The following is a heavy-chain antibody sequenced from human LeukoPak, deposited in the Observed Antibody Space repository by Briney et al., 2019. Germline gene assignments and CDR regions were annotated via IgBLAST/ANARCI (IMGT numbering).Heavy chain of an antibody. V-gene: IGHV3-7*01. CDR2: IKQDGSEK. CDR3: ARDSLITMIVVVPAFDI. J-gene: IGHJ3*02. Sequence: GGSLRLSCAASGFTFSSYWMSWVRQAPGKGLEWVANIKQDGSEKYYVDSVKGRFTISRDNAKNSLYLQMNSLRAEDTAVYYCARDSLITMIVVVPAFDIWGQGTMVTVSS. CDR1: GFTFSSYW. D-gene: IGHD3-22*01.